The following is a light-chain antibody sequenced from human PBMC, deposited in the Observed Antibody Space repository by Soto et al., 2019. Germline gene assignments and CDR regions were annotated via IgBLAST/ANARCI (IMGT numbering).Light chain of an antibody. CDR2: DVS. CDR1: SSDVGGYNY. J-gene: IGLJ1*01. CDR3: CSYAGRYTYYV. V-gene: IGLV2-11*01. Sequence: QSVLTQSRSVSGSPGQSVTIACTGTSSDVGGYNYVSWYQQHPGKAPKLMIYDVSKRPSGVPDRFSGSKSGNTASLTISGLQAEDEADYSCCSYAGRYTYYVFGTGSKVT.